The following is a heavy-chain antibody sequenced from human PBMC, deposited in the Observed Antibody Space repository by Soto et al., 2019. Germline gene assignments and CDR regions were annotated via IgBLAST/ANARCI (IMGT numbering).Heavy chain of an antibody. CDR1: GGSISSGDYY. D-gene: IGHD2-21*01. V-gene: IGHV4-30-4*01. CDR3: ASESEYSPFDY. J-gene: IGHJ4*02. CDR2: IYYSGST. Sequence: PSETLSLTCTVSGGSISSGDYYWSWIRQPPGKGLEWIGYIYYSGSTYYNPSLKSRVTISVDTSKNQFSLKLSSVTAADTAVYYCASESEYSPFDYWGQGTLVTVSS.